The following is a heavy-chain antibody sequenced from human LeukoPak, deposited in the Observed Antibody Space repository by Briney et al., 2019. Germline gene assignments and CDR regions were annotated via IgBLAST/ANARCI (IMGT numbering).Heavy chain of an antibody. J-gene: IGHJ4*02. CDR1: GGSISSYY. CDR3: ARASSLVHFDY. V-gene: IGHV4-59*01. D-gene: IGHD2-15*01. Sequence: SETLSLTCTVSGGSISSYYWSWIRQPPGKGLEWIGYIYYSGSTNYNPSLKSRVTISLDTSKNQLSLKLGSVTAADTAVYYCARASSLVHFDYWGQGTLVTVSS. CDR2: IYYSGST.